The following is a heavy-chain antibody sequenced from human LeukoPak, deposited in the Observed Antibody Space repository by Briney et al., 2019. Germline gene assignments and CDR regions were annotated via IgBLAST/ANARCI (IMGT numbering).Heavy chain of an antibody. CDR2: IYYSGST. CDR1: GDSISTSSYY. V-gene: IGHV4-39*01. D-gene: IGHD3-22*01. J-gene: IGHJ4*02. Sequence: SETLSLTCTVSGDSISTSSYYWGWIRQPPGKGLEWLGSIYYSGSTYYNPSPKSRITISVDTSKNQFSLNLYSVTAADTAVFYCARSYYYDYRQIDYWGQGTLVTVSS. CDR3: ARSYYYDYRQIDY.